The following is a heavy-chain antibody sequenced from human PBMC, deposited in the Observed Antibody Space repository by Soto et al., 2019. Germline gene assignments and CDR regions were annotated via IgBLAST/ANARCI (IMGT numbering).Heavy chain of an antibody. CDR1: GGSISSGGYY. J-gene: IGHJ6*02. CDR2: IYYSGST. V-gene: IGHV4-31*03. CDR3: ARVGLYSGLPPPHGMDV. D-gene: IGHD2-21*01. Sequence: QVQLQESGPGLVKPSQTLSLTCTVSGGSISSGGYYWSWIRQHPGKGLEWIGYIYYSGSTYYNPSLKSRVIIAVYTSKNQFALKLSSVTAAYTAGYYCARVGLYSGLPPPHGMDVWGQWTTVTVSS.